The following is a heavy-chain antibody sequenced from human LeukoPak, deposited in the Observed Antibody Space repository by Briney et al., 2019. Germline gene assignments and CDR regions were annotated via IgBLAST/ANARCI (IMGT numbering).Heavy chain of an antibody. CDR2: IIPIFGTA. D-gene: IGHD4-11*01. CDR3: AREMHYSNYDWFDP. Sequence: GASVKVSCKASGGTFSSYANSWVRQAPGQGLEWMGGIIPIFGTANYAQKFQGRVTITADESTSTAYMELSSLRSEDTAVYYCAREMHYSNYDWFDPWGQGTLVTVSS. CDR1: GGTFSSYA. J-gene: IGHJ5*02. V-gene: IGHV1-69*13.